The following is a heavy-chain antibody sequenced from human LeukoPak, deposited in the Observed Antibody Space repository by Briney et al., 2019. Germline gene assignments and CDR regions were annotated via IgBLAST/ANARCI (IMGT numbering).Heavy chain of an antibody. CDR2: ISWNSGSI. Sequence: GGSLRLSCAASGFTFDDYAMHWVRQAPGKGLEWVSGISWNSGSIGYADSVKGRFTISRDNSKNTLYLQMNSLRAEDTAVYYCAKDHDSGYDYDYWGQGTLVTVSS. CDR1: GFTFDDYA. J-gene: IGHJ4*02. CDR3: AKDHDSGYDYDY. V-gene: IGHV3-9*01. D-gene: IGHD5-12*01.